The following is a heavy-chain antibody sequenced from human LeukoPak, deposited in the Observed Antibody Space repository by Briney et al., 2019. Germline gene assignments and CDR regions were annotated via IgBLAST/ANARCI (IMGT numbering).Heavy chain of an antibody. V-gene: IGHV3-23*01. J-gene: IGHJ4*02. CDR3: ARDRGAATGTVSLDY. CDR1: GFTFSSYA. Sequence: GGSLRLSCAASGFTFSSYAMSWVRQAPGKGLEWVSDISGSGGSTYYADSVKGRFTISRDNSKNTLYLQMNNLRVEDTAVYYCARDRGAATGTVSLDYWGQGTLVTVSS. CDR2: ISGSGGST. D-gene: IGHD1-1*01.